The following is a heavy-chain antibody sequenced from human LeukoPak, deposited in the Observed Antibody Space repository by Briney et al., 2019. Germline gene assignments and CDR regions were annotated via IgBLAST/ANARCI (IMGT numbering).Heavy chain of an antibody. Sequence: GGSLRLSCAASGFNFSSYWMHWVRQAPGKGLVWVSRINSDGSSTTYADSVKGRFTISRDNAKNTLYLQMNSLRADDTAVYYCAKVTAVASTGALDYWGQGTLVTVSS. V-gene: IGHV3-74*01. CDR3: AKVTAVASTGALDY. CDR2: INSDGSST. CDR1: GFNFSSYW. D-gene: IGHD6-19*01. J-gene: IGHJ4*02.